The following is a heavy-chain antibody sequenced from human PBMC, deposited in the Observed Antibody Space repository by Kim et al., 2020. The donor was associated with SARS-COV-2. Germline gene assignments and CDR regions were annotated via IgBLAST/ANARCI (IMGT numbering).Heavy chain of an antibody. CDR2: INHSGST. CDR3: ARGRGGIFGVVITYFDY. D-gene: IGHD3-3*01. Sequence: SETLSLTCAVYGGSFSGYYWSWIRQPPGKGLEWIGEINHSGSTNYNPSLKSRVTISVDTSKNQFSLKLSSVTAADTAVYYCARGRGGIFGVVITYFDYWGQGTLVTVSS. CDR1: GGSFSGYY. J-gene: IGHJ4*02. V-gene: IGHV4-34*01.